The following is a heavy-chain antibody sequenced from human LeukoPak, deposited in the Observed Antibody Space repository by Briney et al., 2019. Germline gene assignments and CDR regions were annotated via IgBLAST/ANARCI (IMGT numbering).Heavy chain of an antibody. Sequence: SETLSLTCTVSGFSISSGYYWGWIRPPPGKGLEWIGSVYHSGSTYYNPSLKSRVTISVDTSKKQFSLNLSSVTAADTAVYYCARGTYSGSHYYYFDYWGQGTLVTVSS. CDR2: VYHSGST. J-gene: IGHJ4*02. CDR1: GFSISSGYY. CDR3: ARGTYSGSHYYYFDY. V-gene: IGHV4-38-2*02. D-gene: IGHD1-26*01.